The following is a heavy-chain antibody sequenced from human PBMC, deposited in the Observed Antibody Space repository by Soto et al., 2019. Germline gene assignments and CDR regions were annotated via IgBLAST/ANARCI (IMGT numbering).Heavy chain of an antibody. V-gene: IGHV4-34*01. CDR2: INHSGST. CDR1: GWSFSGYY. D-gene: IGHD6-19*01. CDR3: ARGTLQWLVTYYYYYGMDA. J-gene: IGHJ6*02. Sequence: XETLCLTCTVYGWSFSGYYWSWIRQPPGKGLEWIGEINHSGSTNYNPSLKSRVTISVDTSKNQFSLKLSSVTAADTAVYYCARGTLQWLVTYYYYYGMDAWGQGTTVTVSS.